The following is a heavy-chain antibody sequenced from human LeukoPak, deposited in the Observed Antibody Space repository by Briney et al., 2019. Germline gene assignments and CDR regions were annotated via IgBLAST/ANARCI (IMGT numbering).Heavy chain of an antibody. V-gene: IGHV1-2*02. Sequence: GASVKVSCKASGYTFTGYYMHWVRQAPGQGLEWMGWINPNSGGTNYAQKFQGRVTITTDESTSTAYMELSSLRSEDTAVYYCARGRGYSYGPDRVEPETLDIWGQGTMVTVSS. D-gene: IGHD5-18*01. CDR3: ARGRGYSYGPDRVEPETLDI. CDR2: INPNSGGT. J-gene: IGHJ3*02. CDR1: GYTFTGYY.